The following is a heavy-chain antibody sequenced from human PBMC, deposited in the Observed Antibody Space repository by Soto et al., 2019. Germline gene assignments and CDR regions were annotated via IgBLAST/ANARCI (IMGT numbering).Heavy chain of an antibody. CDR2: ISYDGSNK. Sequence: SGGSLRLSCAASGFTFSSYAMHWVRQAPGKGLEWVAVISYDGSNKYYADSVKGRFTISRDNSKNTLYLQMNSLRAEDTAVYYCATLPVVAATRSDYYYYGMDVWGQGTTVTVSS. CDR3: ATLPVVAATRSDYYYYGMDV. J-gene: IGHJ6*02. CDR1: GFTFSSYA. D-gene: IGHD2-15*01. V-gene: IGHV3-30-3*01.